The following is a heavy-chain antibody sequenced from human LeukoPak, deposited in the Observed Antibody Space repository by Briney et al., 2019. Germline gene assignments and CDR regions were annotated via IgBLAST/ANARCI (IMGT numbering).Heavy chain of an antibody. V-gene: IGHV4-34*01. CDR3: ARGHGIAVAGISDWFDP. CDR1: GGSFSGYY. Sequence: SETVSLTCAVYGGSFSGYYWSWIRQPPGKGLEWIGEINHSGSTNYNPSLKSRVTISVDTSKNQFSLKLSSVTAADTAVYYCARGHGIAVAGISDWFDPWGQGTLVTVSS. D-gene: IGHD6-19*01. CDR2: INHSGST. J-gene: IGHJ5*02.